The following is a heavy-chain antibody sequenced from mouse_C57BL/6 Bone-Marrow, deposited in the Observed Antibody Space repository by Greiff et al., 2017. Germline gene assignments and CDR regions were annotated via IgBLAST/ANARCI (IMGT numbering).Heavy chain of an antibody. CDR3: AGGFAY. Sequence: QVQLQQSGAELVRPGTSVKVSCKASGYAFTNYLIEWVKQRPGQGLEWIGVINPGSGGTNYNEKFKGKATLTADKSSSTAYMQLSSLTSEGSAVYFCAGGFAYWGQGTLVTVSA. J-gene: IGHJ3*01. V-gene: IGHV1-54*01. CDR2: INPGSGGT. CDR1: GYAFTNYL.